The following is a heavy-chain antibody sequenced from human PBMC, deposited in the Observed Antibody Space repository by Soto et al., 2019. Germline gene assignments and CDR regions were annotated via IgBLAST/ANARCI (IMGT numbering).Heavy chain of an antibody. CDR2: ISYDGSNK. V-gene: IGHV3-30*18. CDR1: GFTFSSYG. CDR3: ANEQWLEQNCMDV. J-gene: IGHJ6*02. D-gene: IGHD6-19*01. Sequence: GGSLRLSCAASGFTFSSYGMHWVRQAPGKGLEWVAVISYDGSNKYYADSVKGRFTISRDNSKNTLYLQMNSLRAEDTAVYYCANEQWLEQNCMDVWGQGTTVTVSS.